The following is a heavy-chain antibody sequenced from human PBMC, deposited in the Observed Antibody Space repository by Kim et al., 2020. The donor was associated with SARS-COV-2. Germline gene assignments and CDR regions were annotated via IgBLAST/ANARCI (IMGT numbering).Heavy chain of an antibody. J-gene: IGHJ2*01. CDR2: ISYDGSNK. CDR1: GFTFSSYG. D-gene: IGHD6-13*01. Sequence: GGSLRLSCAASGFTFSSYGMHWVRQAPGKGLEWVAVISYDGSNKYYADSVKGRFTISRDNSKNTLYLQMNSLRAEDTAVYYCAKSQAYSSSSGSGFDLWG. CDR3: AKSQAYSSSSGSGFDL. V-gene: IGHV3-30*18.